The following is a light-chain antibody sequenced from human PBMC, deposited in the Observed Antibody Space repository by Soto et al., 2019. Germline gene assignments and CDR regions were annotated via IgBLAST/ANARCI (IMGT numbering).Light chain of an antibody. V-gene: IGKV3-20*01. Sequence: EIVLTQSPGTLSLSPGERATLSCRASQSVSSNYLAWYQQKPGQAPRLLIYGASSRATGIPDRFSGSGSGTDFSLTISRLEPEDFAVYYCQQYGSSPTFGPGPKVDIK. J-gene: IGKJ3*01. CDR1: QSVSSNY. CDR2: GAS. CDR3: QQYGSSPT.